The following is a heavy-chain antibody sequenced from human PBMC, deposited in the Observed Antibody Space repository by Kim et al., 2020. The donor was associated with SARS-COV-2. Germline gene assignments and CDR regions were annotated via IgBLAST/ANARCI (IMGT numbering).Heavy chain of an antibody. D-gene: IGHD6-19*01. V-gene: IGHV3-30*18. CDR1: GFTFSSYG. J-gene: IGHJ6*02. CDR2: ISYDGSNK. CDR3: SKELPPGSSSGWSYYYYGMDV. Sequence: GGSLRLSCAASGFTFSSYGMHWVRQAPGKGLEWVAVISYDGSNKYYADSVKGRFTISRDISTNTLYLQMNSLRAEDTAVYYCSKELPPGSSSGWSYYYYGMDVWGQGTTATISS.